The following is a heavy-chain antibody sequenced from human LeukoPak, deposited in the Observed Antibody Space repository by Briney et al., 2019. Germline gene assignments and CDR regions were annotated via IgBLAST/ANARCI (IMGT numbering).Heavy chain of an antibody. J-gene: IGHJ3*01. CDR1: GFTVGNNF. CDR3: ARVVDSTRAFHV. D-gene: IGHD3/OR15-3a*01. Sequence: GGSLRLSCAASGFTVGNNFMSWVRQAPGQGLEWGSLISGGGGTYYAASVKGRFTISRGNSENSLYLQMNSLRPEDTAAYYCARVVDSTRAFHVWGQGTLVIVSS. CDR2: ISGGGGT. V-gene: IGHV3-66*01.